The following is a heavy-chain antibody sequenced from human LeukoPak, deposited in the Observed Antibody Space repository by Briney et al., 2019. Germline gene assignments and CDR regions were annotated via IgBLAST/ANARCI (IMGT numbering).Heavy chain of an antibody. CDR3: AREGYCSSTSCRFLDY. CDR1: GYTFTSYG. J-gene: IGHJ4*02. D-gene: IGHD2-2*01. Sequence: ASVKVSCKASGYTFTSYGISWVRQAPGQGLEWMGWISAHNGNTNYAQKLQGRVTMTTDTSTSTAYMELRSLRSDDTAVYYCAREGYCSSTSCRFLDYWGQGTLVTVSS. V-gene: IGHV1-18*01. CDR2: ISAHNGNT.